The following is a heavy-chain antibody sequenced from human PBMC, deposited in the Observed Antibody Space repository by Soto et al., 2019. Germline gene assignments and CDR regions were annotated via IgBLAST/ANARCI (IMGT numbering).Heavy chain of an antibody. J-gene: IGHJ4*02. CDR3: AKDFYRTIFGVVTYFDY. CDR1: GFTFSSYA. V-gene: IGHV3-23*01. CDR2: ISGSGGST. D-gene: IGHD3-3*01. Sequence: GGSLRLSCAASGFTFSSYAMSWVRQAPGKGLEWVSAISGSGGSTYYADSVKGRFTISRDNSKNTLCLQMNSLRAEDTAVYYCAKDFYRTIFGVVTYFDYWGQGTLVTVSS.